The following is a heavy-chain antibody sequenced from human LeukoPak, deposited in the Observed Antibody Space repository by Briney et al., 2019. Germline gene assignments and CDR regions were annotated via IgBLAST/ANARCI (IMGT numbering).Heavy chain of an antibody. V-gene: IGHV4-4*07. D-gene: IGHD3-10*01. CDR3: AGRLLWFGELSIDY. J-gene: IGHJ4*02. CDR2: IYTSGST. CDR1: GGSISSYY. Sequence: SETLSLTCTVSGGSISSYYWSWIRQPAGKGLEWIGRIYTSGSTNYNPSLKSRVTMSVDTSKNQFSLKLSSVTAADTAVYYCAGRLLWFGELSIDYWGQGTLVTVSS.